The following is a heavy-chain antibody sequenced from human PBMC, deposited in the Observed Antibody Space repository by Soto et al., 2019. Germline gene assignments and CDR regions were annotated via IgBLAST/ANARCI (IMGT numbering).Heavy chain of an antibody. V-gene: IGHV5-51*01. Sequence: GESLKISCKGSGYSFTSYWIGWVRQMPGKGLEWMGIIYPGDSDTRYSPSFQGQVTISADKSISTAYLQWSSLKASDTVMYYCARHGPSIYYDFWSGYSPYYYYGMDVWGQGTTVTVSS. CDR1: GYSFTSYW. CDR3: ARHGPSIYYDFWSGYSPYYYYGMDV. J-gene: IGHJ6*02. CDR2: IYPGDSDT. D-gene: IGHD3-3*01.